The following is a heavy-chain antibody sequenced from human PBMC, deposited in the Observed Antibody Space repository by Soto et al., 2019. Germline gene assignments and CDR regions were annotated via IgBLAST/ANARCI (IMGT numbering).Heavy chain of an antibody. CDR2: INPSGGST. Sequence: XSVKVSFKASGYTFTRYDMHLVRHTPGQGLEWMGIINPSGGSTSYAQKFQGRVTMTRDTSTSTVYMELSSLRSEDTAVYYCARVGEVAANYYGMDVWGQGTTVTVSS. D-gene: IGHD6-13*01. V-gene: IGHV1-46*01. CDR3: ARVGEVAANYYGMDV. J-gene: IGHJ6*02. CDR1: GYTFTRYD.